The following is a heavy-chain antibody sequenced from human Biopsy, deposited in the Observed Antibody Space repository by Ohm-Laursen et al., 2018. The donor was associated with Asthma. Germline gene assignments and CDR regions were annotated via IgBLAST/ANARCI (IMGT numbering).Heavy chain of an antibody. J-gene: IGHJ6*02. D-gene: IGHD3-10*01. CDR3: ARVRGDGSGSSIDNYFGMDV. CDR2: ISYSGTT. Sequence: SLTLSLTCTVSGDSISSPAYYCRSARKHPGKGLERIGYISYSGTTYSHPSLMSRLIITRDTSKNQLSLKLSSVTAADTAVYYCARVRGDGSGSSIDNYFGMDVWGQGTTVTVSS. CDR1: GDSISSPAYY. V-gene: IGHV4-31*03.